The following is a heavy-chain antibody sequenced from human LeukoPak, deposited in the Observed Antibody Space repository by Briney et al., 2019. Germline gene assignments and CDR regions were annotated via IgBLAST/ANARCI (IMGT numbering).Heavy chain of an antibody. CDR2: ISAYNGNT. CDR3: ARALYYYGSGSYYTSPNYNGMDV. J-gene: IGHJ6*02. V-gene: IGHV1-18*01. CDR1: GYTFTSYG. Sequence: ASVKVSCKASGYTFTSYGISWVRQAPGQGLEWMGWISAYNGNTNYAQKLQGRVTMTTDTSTSTAYMELRSLRSDDTAVYYCARALYYYGSGSYYTSPNYNGMDVWGQGTTVTVSS. D-gene: IGHD3-10*01.